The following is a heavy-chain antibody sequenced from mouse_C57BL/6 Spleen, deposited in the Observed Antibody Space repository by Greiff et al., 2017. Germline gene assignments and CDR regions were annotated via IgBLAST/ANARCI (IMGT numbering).Heavy chain of an antibody. Sequence: EVQLVESVAELVRPGASVKMSCTASGFNIKNTYMHWVKQRPEQGLEWIGKIDPANGNTKSAPKFQGKATITADTSSNPAYLQLRSLTSEYTAIYYCAAVDYDYDGGSSYYFDYWGQGTTLTVSS. J-gene: IGHJ2*01. CDR2: IDPANGNT. D-gene: IGHD2-4*01. V-gene: IGHV14-3*01. CDR1: GFNIKNTY. CDR3: AAVDYDYDGGSSYYFDY.